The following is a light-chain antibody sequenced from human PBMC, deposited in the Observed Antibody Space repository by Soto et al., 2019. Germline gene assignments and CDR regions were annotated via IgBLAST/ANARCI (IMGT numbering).Light chain of an antibody. CDR3: SSYTSSSTLGV. Sequence: QSVLTQPASVSGSPRQSITLSCTGTSSDVGGYNYVSWYQQHPGKAPKLMIYDVSNRPSGVSNRFSGSKSGNTASLTISGLQAEDEADYYCSSYTSSSTLGVFGGGTKLTVL. J-gene: IGLJ2*01. V-gene: IGLV2-14*01. CDR1: SSDVGGYNY. CDR2: DVS.